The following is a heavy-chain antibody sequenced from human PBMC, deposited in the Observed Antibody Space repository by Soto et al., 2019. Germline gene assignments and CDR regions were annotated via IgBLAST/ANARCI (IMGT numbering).Heavy chain of an antibody. CDR1: GGSISSYY. D-gene: IGHD3-3*01. Sequence: QVQLQESGPGLVKPSETLSLTCTVSGGSISSYYWSWIRQPPGKGLEWIGYIYYSGSTNYNPSLKSRVTISVDTSKNQFSLKLSSVTAADTAVYYCARVTGVLGAPTIFGVVIARLSYFDYWGQGTLVTVSS. J-gene: IGHJ4*02. CDR2: IYYSGST. V-gene: IGHV4-59*01. CDR3: ARVTGVLGAPTIFGVVIARLSYFDY.